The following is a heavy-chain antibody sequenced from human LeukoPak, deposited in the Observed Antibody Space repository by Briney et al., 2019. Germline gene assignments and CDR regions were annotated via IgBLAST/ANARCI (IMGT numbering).Heavy chain of an antibody. D-gene: IGHD6-6*01. J-gene: IGHJ4*02. Sequence: TSETLCLTCTVPGGSISSYYWSWIRQPPGKGLEWIGYIYYSGSTNYNPSLKSRVTISVDTSKNQFSLKLSSVTAADTAVYYCARVEYSSSFDXXGQGTLVAV. CDR1: GGSISSYY. CDR2: IYYSGST. V-gene: IGHV4-59*01. CDR3: ARVEYSSSFDX.